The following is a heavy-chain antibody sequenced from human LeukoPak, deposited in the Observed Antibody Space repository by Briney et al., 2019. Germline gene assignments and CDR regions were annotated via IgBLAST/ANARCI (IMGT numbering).Heavy chain of an antibody. CDR1: GYTFTDYF. V-gene: IGHV1-2*02. CDR3: AKEVGHNGRFDY. Sequence: ASVKVSCTASGYTFTDYFMHWVRQTPGQGLEWMGWIDPNSASTLYSQKFQGRVSMTRDMSINTIYMELSSLRADDTAVYYCAKEVGHNGRFDYWGQGTLVTVSP. J-gene: IGHJ4*02. D-gene: IGHD1-1*01. CDR2: IDPNSAST.